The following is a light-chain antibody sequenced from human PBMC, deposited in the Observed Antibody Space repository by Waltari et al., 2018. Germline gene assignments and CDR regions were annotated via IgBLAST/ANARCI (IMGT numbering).Light chain of an antibody. CDR1: SSDVGGYKY. Sequence: QSALTKPASVSGSPGQSITISCTGTSSDVGGYKYVSWYQQHPSKAPKLMIYDVSNRPSGVSNRFSGSKSGNTASLTISGLQAEDEADYYCSSYISSSTLELFGGGTSLTVL. V-gene: IGLV2-14*03. CDR3: SSYISSSTLEL. J-gene: IGLJ2*01. CDR2: DVS.